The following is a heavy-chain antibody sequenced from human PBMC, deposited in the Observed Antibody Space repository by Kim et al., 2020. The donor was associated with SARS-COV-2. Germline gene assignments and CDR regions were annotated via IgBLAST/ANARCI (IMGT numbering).Heavy chain of an antibody. J-gene: IGHJ5*02. V-gene: IGHV4-59*01. CDR2: IYYSGST. D-gene: IGHD2-15*01. Sequence: SETLSLTCTVSGGSISSYYWSWIRQPPGKGVEWIGYIYYSGSTNYNPSLKSRVTISVDTSKKQFSLKLSSVTAADTAVYYCARAQDIVVVVAATPRTGGWFDPWGQGTLVTISS. CDR1: GGSISSYY. CDR3: ARAQDIVVVVAATPRTGGWFDP.